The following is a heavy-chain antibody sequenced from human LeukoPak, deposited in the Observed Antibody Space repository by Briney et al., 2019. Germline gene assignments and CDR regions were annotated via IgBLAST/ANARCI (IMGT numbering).Heavy chain of an antibody. V-gene: IGHV3-64D*06. CDR2: IGISGVST. J-gene: IGHJ4*02. D-gene: IGHD5-24*01. Sequence: GGSLGLSCSASGFTFTSYAMHWVRQAPGKGLEYVSAIGISGVSTYYADSVKGRFTISRDNSKNTLYLQMSTLRAEDTAVYYCVKGQMDYWGQGTLVTVSS. CDR1: GFTFTSYA. CDR3: VKGQMDY.